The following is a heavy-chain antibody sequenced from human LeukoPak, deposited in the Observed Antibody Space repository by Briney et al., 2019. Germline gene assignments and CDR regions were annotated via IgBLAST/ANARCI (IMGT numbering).Heavy chain of an antibody. CDR1: GFTFGDYA. CDR3: ASPHCTNGVCSYYFDY. D-gene: IGHD2-8*01. J-gene: IGHJ4*02. CDR2: IGTTTSTV. Sequence: GGSLRLSCTASGFTFGDYAMSWVRQAPGKGLEWVSYIGTTTSTVYYADSVKGRFTISRDNAKNSLYLQMNSLRAEDTAVYYCASPHCTNGVCSYYFDYWGQGTLVTVSS. V-gene: IGHV3-48*04.